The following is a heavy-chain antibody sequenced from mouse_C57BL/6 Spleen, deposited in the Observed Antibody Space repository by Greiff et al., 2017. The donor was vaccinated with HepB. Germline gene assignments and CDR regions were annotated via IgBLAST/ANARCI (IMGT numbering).Heavy chain of an antibody. J-gene: IGHJ3*01. V-gene: IGHV1-81*01. CDR2: IYPRSGNT. CDR1: GYTFTSYG. Sequence: VQLQQSGAELARPGASVKLSCKASGYTFTSYGISWVKQRTGQGLEWIGEIYPRSGNTYYNEKIKGKATLTADKSSSTAYMELRSLTSEDSAVYVCARSEDSNYAGCAYWGQGTLVTVSA. CDR3: ARSEDSNYAGCAY. D-gene: IGHD2-1*01.